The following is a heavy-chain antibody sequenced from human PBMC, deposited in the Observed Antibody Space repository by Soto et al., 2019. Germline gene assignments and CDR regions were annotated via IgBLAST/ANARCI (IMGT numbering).Heavy chain of an antibody. CDR3: ARTVSTNHWFDP. J-gene: IGHJ5*02. D-gene: IGHD3-3*02. Sequence: GESLKISCKGSGYSFTSYWIAWVRQMPGKGLECMGIIYPGDSDTRYSPSFQGQVTISVDKSISTAYLQWSSLKASDTAMYYCARTVSTNHWFDPWGQGTLVTVSS. CDR2: IYPGDSDT. V-gene: IGHV5-51*01. CDR1: GYSFTSYW.